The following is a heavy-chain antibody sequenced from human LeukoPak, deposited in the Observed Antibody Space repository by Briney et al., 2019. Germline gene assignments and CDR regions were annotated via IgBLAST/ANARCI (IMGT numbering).Heavy chain of an antibody. CDR2: IHYSGNT. CDR1: GDSIRRNY. J-gene: IGHJ4*02. V-gene: IGHV4-59*08. CDR3: AAYRSGTHYNSYYFGD. D-gene: IGHD3-10*01. Sequence: PSETLSLTCSISGDSIRRNYWSWIRQPPGKGLEWIGYIHYSGNTNYNPSLKSRVSISVDTSKNQFSLKLTSVTAADTAVYYCAAYRSGTHYNSYYFGDWGQGTLVTVSS.